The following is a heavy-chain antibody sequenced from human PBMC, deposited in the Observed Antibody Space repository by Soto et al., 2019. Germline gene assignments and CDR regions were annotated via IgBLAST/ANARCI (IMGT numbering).Heavy chain of an antibody. J-gene: IGHJ4*02. CDR3: ARQGGEYNTMSDY. D-gene: IGHD3-10*01. Sequence: LKISCKGSGYTFSKYWIGWVRQTPGKGLEWMGMIYPGDSDARYSPSFEGQVTFSVDKPINTAYLQWNSLKASDTAMYYCARQGGEYNTMSDYWGQGTLVTSPQ. V-gene: IGHV5-51*01. CDR1: GYTFSKYW. CDR2: IYPGDSDA.